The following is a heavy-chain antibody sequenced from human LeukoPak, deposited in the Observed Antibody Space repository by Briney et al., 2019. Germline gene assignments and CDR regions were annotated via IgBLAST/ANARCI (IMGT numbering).Heavy chain of an antibody. V-gene: IGHV3-11*01. CDR3: ARERDEWELYVDY. D-gene: IGHD1-26*01. CDR1: GFTFSDFY. Sequence: GSLRLSCSASGFTFSDFYMRWIRPASGEGLEWGSYISSSGSTTYYADSVKGRFTISRDNAKNSLYLQMNSLRAEDTAVYYCARERDEWELYVDYWGQGTLVTVSS. CDR2: ISSSGSTT. J-gene: IGHJ4*02.